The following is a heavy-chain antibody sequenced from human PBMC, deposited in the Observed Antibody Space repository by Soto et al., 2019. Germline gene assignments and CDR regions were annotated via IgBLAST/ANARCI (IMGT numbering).Heavy chain of an antibody. CDR1: GFTFSSYS. CDR2: ISSSSSTI. D-gene: IGHD3-10*01. V-gene: IGHV3-48*01. CDR3: ARDYYGSGSYYTYYYYYGMDV. J-gene: IGHJ6*02. Sequence: PGGSLRLSCAASGFTFSSYSMNWVRQAPGKGLEWVSYISSSSSTIYYADSVKGRFTISRDNSKNTLYLQMNSLRAEDTAVYYCARDYYGSGSYYTYYYYYGMDVWGQGTTVTVSS.